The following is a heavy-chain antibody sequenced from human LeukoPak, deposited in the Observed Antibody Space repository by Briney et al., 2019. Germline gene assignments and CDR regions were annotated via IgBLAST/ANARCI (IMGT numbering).Heavy chain of an antibody. CDR1: GFTFSSYS. V-gene: IGHV3-21*01. Sequence: GGSLRLSCAASGFTFSSYSMNWVSQAPGKGLEWVSSISSSSSYIYYADSVKGRFTISRDNAKNSLYLQMNSLRAEDTAVYYCARDSTDYDFWSGPGNMDVWGQGTTVTVSS. J-gene: IGHJ6*02. D-gene: IGHD3-3*01. CDR3: ARDSTDYDFWSGPGNMDV. CDR2: ISSSSSYI.